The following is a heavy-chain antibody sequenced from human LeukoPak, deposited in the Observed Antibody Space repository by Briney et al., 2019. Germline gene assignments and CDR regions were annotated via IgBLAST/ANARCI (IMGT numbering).Heavy chain of an antibody. CDR1: GGSISSGDYY. J-gene: IGHJ4*02. CDR2: IYYSGST. CDR3: ARDRPGPRYSSSPGVFDY. D-gene: IGHD6-6*01. V-gene: IGHV4-30-4*01. Sequence: SQTLSLTCTVSGGSISSGDYYWSWIRQPPGKGLEWIGYIYYSGSTYYNPSLKSRVTISVDTSKNQFSLKLSSVTAADTAVYYCARDRPGPRYSSSPGVFDYWGQGTLVTVSS.